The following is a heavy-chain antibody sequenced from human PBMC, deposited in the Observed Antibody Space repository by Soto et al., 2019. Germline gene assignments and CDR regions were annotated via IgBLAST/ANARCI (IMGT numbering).Heavy chain of an antibody. Sequence: QVQLVQSGAEVKKPGSSVKVSCKASGGTFSSYAISWVRQAPGQGLEWMGGIIPIFGTANYAQKFQGRGKIIAEEAKSRAYMELSSMTCEDTAVYYCARVHVDTAMEALFYYGMDVWGKGTTVTVSS. CDR2: IIPIFGTA. CDR1: GGTFSSYA. D-gene: IGHD5-18*01. CDR3: ARVHVDTAMEALFYYGMDV. V-gene: IGHV1-69*12. J-gene: IGHJ6*04.